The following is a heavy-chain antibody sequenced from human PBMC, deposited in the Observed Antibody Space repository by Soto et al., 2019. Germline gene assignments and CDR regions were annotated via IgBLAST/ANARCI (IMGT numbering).Heavy chain of an antibody. CDR1: GGSIVSYY. Sequence: QVQLQESGPGLVKPSETLSLSCTVSGGSIVSYYWSWIRQPPAEGLEWIGYIYYSGTTKYNPSLESRVTISVDTSKKQFYLKLNSVTAADTAVYYCARRHGDHSTFAFQIWGQGTMVTVSS. D-gene: IGHD4-17*01. CDR2: IYYSGTT. J-gene: IGHJ3*02. CDR3: ARRHGDHSTFAFQI. V-gene: IGHV4-59*01.